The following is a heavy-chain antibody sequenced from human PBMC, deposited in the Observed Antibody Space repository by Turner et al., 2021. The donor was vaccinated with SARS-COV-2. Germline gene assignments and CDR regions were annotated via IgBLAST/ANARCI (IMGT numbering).Heavy chain of an antibody. CDR2: TNLGGGT. CDR3: ARLNPPEVGGGDWFDP. V-gene: IGHV4-34*01. Sequence: QVQLQQWRAGLLTLSETLSLTCVVYGGSFSGYYWSCIRPPPGKGLEWMGETNLGGGTNYNPSLKSLIIISEDTSKNQFSRKLSSVTAADAAVYYCARLNPPEVGGGDWFDPWGQGTLVTVSS. D-gene: IGHD2-21*01. CDR1: GGSFSGYY. J-gene: IGHJ5*02.